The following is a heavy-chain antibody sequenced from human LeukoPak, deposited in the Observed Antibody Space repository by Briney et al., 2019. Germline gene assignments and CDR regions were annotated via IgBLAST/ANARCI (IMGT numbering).Heavy chain of an antibody. Sequence: ASETLSLTCSVSGYSIRSGYQWGWIRQAPGKGLEWIGSINYSGRTYDNPSLESRVTISIDTSKNQIFLKLRSTTAADTAHYYCARAEINDYNRYWGQGILVIVSS. CDR2: INYSGRT. CDR3: ARAEINDYNRY. CDR1: GYSIRSGYQ. V-gene: IGHV4-38-2*01. J-gene: IGHJ4*02. D-gene: IGHD4-11*01.